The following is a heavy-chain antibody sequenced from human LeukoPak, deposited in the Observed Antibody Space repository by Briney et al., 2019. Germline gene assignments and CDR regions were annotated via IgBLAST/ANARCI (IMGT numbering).Heavy chain of an antibody. Sequence: GGSLRLSCAASVFIVSSNYMSWVRQAPGKGLECVSVFYSGGSTYYADSVQGRFTISRDNSKNTLYLQMNSLRAEDTSVYYCPRLIRSGSYPKYFDYWGQGTLVTVSS. V-gene: IGHV3-53*01. J-gene: IGHJ4*02. D-gene: IGHD3-10*01. CDR3: PRLIRSGSYPKYFDY. CDR1: VFIVSSNY. CDR2: FYSGGST.